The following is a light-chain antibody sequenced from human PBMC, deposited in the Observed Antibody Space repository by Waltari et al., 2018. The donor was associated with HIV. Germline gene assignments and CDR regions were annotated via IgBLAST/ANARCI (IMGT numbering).Light chain of an antibody. CDR2: RDD. J-gene: IGLJ2*01. V-gene: IGLV3-9*02. CDR1: DLVYAK. Sequence: SFDLTQPPSVSAALGQTATIACGADDLVYAKVHWYQQKPGQAPVLVMFRDDGRPSAIPERFSGSKTGNMATLTIRGVRAGDEADYFCKVSLREEVVFGGGTKLTVL. CDR3: KVSLREEVV.